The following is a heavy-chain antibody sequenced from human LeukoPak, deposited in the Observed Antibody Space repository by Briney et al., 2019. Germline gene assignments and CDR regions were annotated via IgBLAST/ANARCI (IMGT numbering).Heavy chain of an antibody. CDR1: GFTFSTHW. J-gene: IGHJ4*02. D-gene: IGHD6-13*01. CDR3: ARDSAGNDY. CDR2: IKQDGSEK. Sequence: GGSLRLSCAASGFTFSTHWMSWVRQAPGKGPEWVANIKQDGSEKYYVDSVKGRFTISRDNAKNSLYLQMNSLRAEDTAMYYCARDSAGNDYWGQGTLVTVSS. V-gene: IGHV3-7*01.